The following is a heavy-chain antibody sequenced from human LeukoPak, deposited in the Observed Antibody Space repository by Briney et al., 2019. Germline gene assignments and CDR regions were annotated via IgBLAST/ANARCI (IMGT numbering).Heavy chain of an antibody. CDR3: ARDGHSSGSFDY. J-gene: IGHJ4*02. CDR2: IRQDGGLS. CDR1: ELTFTGYW. D-gene: IGHD3-10*01. V-gene: IGHV3-7*01. Sequence: GGSLRLSCAASELTFTGYWMNWVPPAPGKGLQGVGDIRQDGGLSQHSDYVKGRFTISRDNAKRSLYLQMNSLRPEDTAVYYCARDGHSSGSFDYWGQGTLVTVSS.